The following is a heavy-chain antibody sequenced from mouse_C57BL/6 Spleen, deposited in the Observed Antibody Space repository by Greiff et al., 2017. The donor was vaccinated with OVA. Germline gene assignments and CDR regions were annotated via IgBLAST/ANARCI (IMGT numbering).Heavy chain of an antibody. D-gene: IGHD1-1*01. CDR1: GYTFTSYW. CDR2: IYPGSGST. Sequence: QVQLQQPGAELVKPGASVKMSCKASGYTFTSYWITWVKQRPGQGLEWIGDIYPGSGSTNYNEKFKSKATLTVDTTSSTAYMQLSSLTSEGSAVYYCARGRYAMDYWGQGTSVTVSS. J-gene: IGHJ4*01. V-gene: IGHV1-55*01. CDR3: ARGRYAMDY.